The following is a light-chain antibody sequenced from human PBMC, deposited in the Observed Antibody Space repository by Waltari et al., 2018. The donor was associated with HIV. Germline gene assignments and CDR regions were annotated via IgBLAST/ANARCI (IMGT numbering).Light chain of an antibody. J-gene: IGLJ1*01. CDR2: RNN. CDR1: SSNIGNNY. Sequence: QSVLTQPPSASGTPGLRGTISGSGSSSNIGNNYVYWYTQLPGPAPNLLLYRNNQRPSGVPGRFSGSKSGTSASLAISGLRSEDDADYYCAAWDDSLGGHHVFGTGTKVTVL. V-gene: IGLV1-47*01. CDR3: AAWDDSLGGHHV.